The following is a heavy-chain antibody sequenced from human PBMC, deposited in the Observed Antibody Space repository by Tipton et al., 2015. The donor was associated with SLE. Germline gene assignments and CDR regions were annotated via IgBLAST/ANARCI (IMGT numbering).Heavy chain of an antibody. Sequence: SLRLSCAASGFRFSSYGMHWVRQAPGKGLEWVSLIRSDESNKKYADYVKGRFTISRDNDRDTVYLQMSGLRSDDTAIYYCAKDRADYSPDYFDSWGQGTLVIVSS. V-gene: IGHV3-30*02. CDR2: IRSDESNK. CDR1: GFRFSSYG. J-gene: IGHJ4*02. D-gene: IGHD4-11*01. CDR3: AKDRADYSPDYFDS.